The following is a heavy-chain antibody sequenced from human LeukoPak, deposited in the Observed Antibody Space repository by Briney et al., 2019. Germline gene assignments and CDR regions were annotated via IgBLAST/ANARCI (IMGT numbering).Heavy chain of an antibody. V-gene: IGHV3-74*01. D-gene: IGHD3-10*01. Sequence: PGGSLRLSCAASGFTFRSNWMHWVRQAPRKGLVWVSHINSDGSSTTYADSVKGRFTISRDNAKNTLYLQMSSLRADDTAVYYCARDGTYGNFDYWGQGTLVTVSS. J-gene: IGHJ4*02. CDR2: INSDGSST. CDR1: GFTFRSNW. CDR3: ARDGTYGNFDY.